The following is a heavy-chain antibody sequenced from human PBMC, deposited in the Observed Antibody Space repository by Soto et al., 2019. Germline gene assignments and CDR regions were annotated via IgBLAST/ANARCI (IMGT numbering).Heavy chain of an antibody. J-gene: IGHJ5*02. Sequence: GGSLRLSCAASGFTFDDYAMHWVRQAPGKGLEWVSGISWNSGSIGYADSVKGRFTISRDNAKNSLYLQMNSLRAEDTAVYYCARDRMNKAAYYYDSSGAVPWGQGTLVTVSS. CDR1: GFTFDDYA. V-gene: IGHV3-9*01. CDR3: ARDRMNKAAYYYDSSGAVP. CDR2: ISWNSGSI. D-gene: IGHD3-22*01.